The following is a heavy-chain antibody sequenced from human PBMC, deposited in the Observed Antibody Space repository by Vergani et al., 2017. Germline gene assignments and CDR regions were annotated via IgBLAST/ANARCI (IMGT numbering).Heavy chain of an antibody. CDR1: GFSLSTSGVG. CDR3: ARSRDGYTTRVFDY. Sequence: QITLKESGPTLVKPTQTLTLTCTFSGFSLSTSGVGVGWIRQPPGKALEWLALIDWDDDKYYSTSLKTRLTISKDTSKNQVVLTMTNMDPVDTATYYCARSRDGYTTRVFDYWGQGTLVTVSS. J-gene: IGHJ4*02. D-gene: IGHD5-24*01. CDR2: IDWDDDK. V-gene: IGHV2-70*12.